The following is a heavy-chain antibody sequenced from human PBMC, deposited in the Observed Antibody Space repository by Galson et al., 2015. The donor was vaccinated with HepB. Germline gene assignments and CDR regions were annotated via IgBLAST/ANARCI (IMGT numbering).Heavy chain of an antibody. CDR2: INAGNGNT. CDR1: GYTFTSYA. J-gene: IGHJ4*02. D-gene: IGHD6-19*01. Sequence: SVKVSCKASGYTFTSYAMHWVRQAPGQRLEWMGWINAGNGNTKYSQKFQGRVTITRDTSASTAYMELSSLRSEDTAVYYCARGISSGWGGAGYWGQGTLVTVSS. V-gene: IGHV1-3*01. CDR3: ARGISSGWGGAGY.